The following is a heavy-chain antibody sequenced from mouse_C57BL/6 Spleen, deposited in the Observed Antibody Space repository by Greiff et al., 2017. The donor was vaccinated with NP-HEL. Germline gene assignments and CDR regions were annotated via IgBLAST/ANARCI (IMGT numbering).Heavy chain of an antibody. CDR3: ARAGIYYGYDGAWFAY. CDR1: GYTFTSYW. CDR2: INPSNGGT. D-gene: IGHD2-2*01. Sequence: VQLQQSGTELVKPGASVKLSCKASGYTFTSYWMHWVKQRPGQGLEWIGNINPSNGGTNYNEKFKSKATLTVDKSSSTAYMQLSSLTSEDSAVYYCARAGIYYGYDGAWFAYWGQGTLVTVSA. J-gene: IGHJ3*01. V-gene: IGHV1-53*01.